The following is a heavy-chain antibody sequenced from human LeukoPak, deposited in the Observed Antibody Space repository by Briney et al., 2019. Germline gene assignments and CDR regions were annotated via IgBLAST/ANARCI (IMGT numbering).Heavy chain of an antibody. D-gene: IGHD3-10*01. CDR1: GFTFSSYG. Sequence: PGRSLRLSCAASGFTFSSYGMHWVRQAPGKGLEWVAVIWYDGSNKYYADSVKGRFTISRDNSKNTLYLQMNSLRAEDTAVYYCAESRGLEYGSGPKIPPYYYYYGMDVWGQGTTVTVSS. J-gene: IGHJ6*02. CDR2: IWYDGSNK. V-gene: IGHV3-33*06. CDR3: AESRGLEYGSGPKIPPYYYYYGMDV.